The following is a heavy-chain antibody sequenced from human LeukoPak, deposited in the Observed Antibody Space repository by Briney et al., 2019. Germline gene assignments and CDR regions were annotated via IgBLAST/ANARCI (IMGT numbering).Heavy chain of an antibody. CDR1: GGSFTTFS. V-gene: IGHV4-59*08. Sequence: KPSETLSLTCTVSGGSFTTFSWSWIRQPPGKGLEFIGYIFHNGGTDYNPSLKSRVTISVDTSKNQFSLELTSVTAADTAVYYCASCPLRHLDWCGEGLDGWGQGPKVTVSS. CDR2: IFHNGGT. D-gene: IGHD3-9*01. CDR3: ASCPLRHLDWCGEGLDG. J-gene: IGHJ6*02.